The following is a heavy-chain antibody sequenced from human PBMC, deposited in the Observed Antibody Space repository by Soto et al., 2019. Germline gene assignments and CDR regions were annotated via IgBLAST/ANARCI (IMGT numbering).Heavy chain of an antibody. CDR2: IYYSGST. CDR1: GGSISSGGSY. D-gene: IGHD1-7*01. Sequence: QVQLQESGPGLVKPSQTLSLTCTVSGGSISSGGSYWRWIRQHPEQGLEWIGYIYYSGSTYYNPSLKGRVTISVDTSKNQFSLKLNSVTAADTAVYYCALGWNYAGGTFDYLGQGTLVTVSS. J-gene: IGHJ4*02. V-gene: IGHV4-31*03. CDR3: ALGWNYAGGTFDY.